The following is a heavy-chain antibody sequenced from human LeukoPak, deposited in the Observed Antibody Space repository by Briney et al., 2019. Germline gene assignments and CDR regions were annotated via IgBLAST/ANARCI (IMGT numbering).Heavy chain of an antibody. CDR1: GGSISSYY. V-gene: IGHV4-4*07. CDR2: IYTSGTT. Sequence: SETLSLTCTVSGGSISSYYWNWIRQPAGKGLEWIGRIYTSGTTRYNPSLQSRVTLSVDTSKNQVSLKLNSVTAADTAVYYCARDPGDYDHDWYFDLWGRGTLVTVSS. J-gene: IGHJ2*01. CDR3: ARDPGDYDHDWYFDL. D-gene: IGHD4-17*01.